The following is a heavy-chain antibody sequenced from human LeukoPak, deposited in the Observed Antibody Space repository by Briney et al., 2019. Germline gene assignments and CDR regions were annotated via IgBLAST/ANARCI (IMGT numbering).Heavy chain of an antibody. CDR3: ARRDLNGGNFDY. CDR1: GGSISSYY. D-gene: IGHD3-16*01. V-gene: IGHV4-59*01. Sequence: SETLSLNCTVSGGSISSYYWSWIRQPPGKGLEWIGYIYYSGSTNYNPSLKSRVTISVDTSKNQFSLKLSSVTAADTAVYYCARRDLNGGNFDYWGQGTLVTVSS. CDR2: IYYSGST. J-gene: IGHJ4*02.